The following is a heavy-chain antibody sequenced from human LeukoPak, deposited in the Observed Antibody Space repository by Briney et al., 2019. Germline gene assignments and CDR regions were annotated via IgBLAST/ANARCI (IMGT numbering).Heavy chain of an antibody. V-gene: IGHV1-3*01. CDR3: ARDYDQYYYDSGKFGY. Sequence: ASVKVSCKASGYTFTSYAMHWVRQAPGQRLEWMGWINAGNGNTKYSQKFQGRVTITRDTSASTAYMELSSLRSEDTAVYYCARDYDQYYYDSGKFGYWGQGTLVTVSS. J-gene: IGHJ4*02. CDR2: INAGNGNT. CDR1: GYTFTSYA. D-gene: IGHD3-22*01.